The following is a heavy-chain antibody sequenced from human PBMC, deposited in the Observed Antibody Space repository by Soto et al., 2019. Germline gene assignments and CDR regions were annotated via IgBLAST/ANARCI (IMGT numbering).Heavy chain of an antibody. V-gene: IGHV3-48*02. CDR1: GFTFSSYS. CDR2: ISSSSSTI. J-gene: IGHJ6*02. Sequence: GGSLRLSCAASGFTFSSYSMNWVRQAPGKGLEWVSYISSSSSTIYYADSVKGRFTISRDNAKNSLYLQMNSLRDEDTAVYYCARNPTMTTVTNYCYYGMDVWGQGTTVTVSS. CDR3: ARNPTMTTVTNYCYYGMDV. D-gene: IGHD4-4*01.